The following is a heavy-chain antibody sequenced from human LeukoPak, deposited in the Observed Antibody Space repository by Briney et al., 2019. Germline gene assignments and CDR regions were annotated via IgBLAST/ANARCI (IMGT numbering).Heavy chain of an antibody. V-gene: IGHV3-7*01. Sequence: PGGSLRLSCAASGFTFSTHWMSWVRQAPGKGLEWVANIKQDGSEKYYVDSVKGRFTISRDNAKNSLYLQMNSLRAEDTAVYYCARRYYYDSSGYSLGYWGQGTLVTVSS. CDR2: IKQDGSEK. CDR3: ARRYYYDSSGYSLGY. CDR1: GFTFSTHW. D-gene: IGHD3-22*01. J-gene: IGHJ4*02.